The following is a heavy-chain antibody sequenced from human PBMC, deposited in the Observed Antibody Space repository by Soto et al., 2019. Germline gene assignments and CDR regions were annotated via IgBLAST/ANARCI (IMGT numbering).Heavy chain of an antibody. J-gene: IGHJ4*02. CDR1: GYTFTSYG. Sequence: ASVKVSCKASGYTFTSYGISWVRQAPGQGVEWMGWISAYNGNTNYAKKLQGRVTMTTDTSTSTAYMELRSLRSDDTAVYYCASWASSIWYYFDYWGQGTLVTVSS. CDR3: ASWASSIWYYFDY. D-gene: IGHD6-13*01. V-gene: IGHV1-18*01. CDR2: ISAYNGNT.